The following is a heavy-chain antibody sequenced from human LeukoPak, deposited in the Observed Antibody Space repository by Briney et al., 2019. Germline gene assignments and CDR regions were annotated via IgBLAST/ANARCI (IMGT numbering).Heavy chain of an antibody. D-gene: IGHD2-2*01. CDR2: ISGSGGST. CDR3: AKDIVVVPAPVGYFDL. V-gene: IGHV3-23*01. CDR1: GFPFSSYA. Sequence: GGSLRLSCSASGFPFSSYAMHWVRQAPGKGLEWVSGISGSGGSTYYADSVKGRFTISRDNSKNTEYLQMNSLRAEDTAVYYCAKDIVVVPAPVGYFDLWGRGTLVTVSS. J-gene: IGHJ2*01.